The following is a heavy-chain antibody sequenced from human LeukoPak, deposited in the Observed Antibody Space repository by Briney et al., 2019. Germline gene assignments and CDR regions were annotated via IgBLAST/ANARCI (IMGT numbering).Heavy chain of an antibody. V-gene: IGHV3-23*01. J-gene: IGHJ1*01. CDR2: ISGSGGST. CDR1: GFTFSSYA. D-gene: IGHD6-13*01. CDR3: AKGLGLYSSSQNQH. Sequence: PGGSLRLSCAASGFTFSSYAMSWVRQAPGKGLEWVSAISGSGGSTYYADSVKGRFTISRDNSKNTLYLQMNSLRAEDTAVYYCAKGLGLYSSSQNQHWGQGTLVTVSS.